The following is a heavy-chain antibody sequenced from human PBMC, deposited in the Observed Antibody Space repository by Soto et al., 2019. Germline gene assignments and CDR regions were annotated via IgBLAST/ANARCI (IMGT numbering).Heavy chain of an antibody. CDR3: AREVVGYSSSSSPYYFDY. V-gene: IGHV1-69*01. J-gene: IGHJ4*02. CDR2: IIPIFGTA. Sequence: QVQLVQSGAEVKKPGSSVKVSCKASGGTFSSYAISWVRQAPGQGLEWMGGIIPIFGTANYAQKFQGRVTITADESTSTAYMELSSLRSEDTAVYYCAREVVGYSSSSSPYYFDYWGQGTLVTVSS. CDR1: GGTFSSYA. D-gene: IGHD6-6*01.